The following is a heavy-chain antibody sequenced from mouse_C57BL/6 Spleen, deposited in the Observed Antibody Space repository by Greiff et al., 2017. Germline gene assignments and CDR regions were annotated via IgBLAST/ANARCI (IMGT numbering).Heavy chain of an antibody. CDR1: GYTFTDYE. V-gene: IGHV1-15*01. Sequence: QVQLQQSGAELVRPGASVTLSCKASGYTFTDYEMHWVKQTPVHGLEWIGAIDPETGGTAYNQKFKGKAILTADKSSSTAYMELRSLTSEDSAVYYCTRRWEERFAYWGQGTLVTVSA. J-gene: IGHJ3*01. CDR3: TRRWEERFAY. D-gene: IGHD4-1*01. CDR2: IDPETGGT.